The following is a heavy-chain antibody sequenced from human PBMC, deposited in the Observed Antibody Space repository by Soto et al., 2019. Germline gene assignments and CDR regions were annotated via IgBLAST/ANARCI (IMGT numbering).Heavy chain of an antibody. D-gene: IGHD6-19*01. Sequence: EVLLVESGGGLVQPGGSLRLSCTASGITVSTYWMNWVRQTPGKGLEWVAIIKQDGSEKHYADFVKGRFTISRDNAKKSLYLQMSNLSAEDTAVYYCVRSNGWTPDFWGRGTRVTVSS. CDR2: IKQDGSEK. CDR1: GITVSTYW. CDR3: VRSNGWTPDF. V-gene: IGHV3-7*01. J-gene: IGHJ4*02.